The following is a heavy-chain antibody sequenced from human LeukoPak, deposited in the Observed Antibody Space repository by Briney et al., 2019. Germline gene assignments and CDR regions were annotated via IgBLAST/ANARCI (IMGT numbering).Heavy chain of an antibody. J-gene: IGHJ4*02. Sequence: GGSLRLSCAASGFTFSSYSMNWVRQAPGKGLEWVSSISSSSSYIYYTDSVKGRFAISRDNAKNSLYLQMNSLRAEDTAVYYCARDELGMNGDYWGQGTLVTVSS. CDR1: GFTFSSYS. CDR2: ISSSSSYI. CDR3: ARDELGMNGDY. D-gene: IGHD7-27*01. V-gene: IGHV3-21*01.